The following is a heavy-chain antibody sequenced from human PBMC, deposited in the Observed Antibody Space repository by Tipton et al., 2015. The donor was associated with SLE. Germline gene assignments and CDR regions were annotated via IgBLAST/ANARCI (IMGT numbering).Heavy chain of an antibody. CDR1: GFTFSYYW. CDR3: ADPPSDV. J-gene: IGHJ6*04. V-gene: IGHV3-74*03. CDR2: IDTDGNSA. Sequence: SLRLSCAASGFTFSYYWMHWVRQVPGKGLVWVSGIDTDGNSATYADSVKGRFTISRDNAKNSLYLQMNSLRAEDTAVYYCADPPSDVWGKGTTVSVSS.